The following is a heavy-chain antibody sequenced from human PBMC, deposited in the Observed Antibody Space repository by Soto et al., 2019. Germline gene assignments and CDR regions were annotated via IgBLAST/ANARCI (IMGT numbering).Heavy chain of an antibody. D-gene: IGHD3-22*01. V-gene: IGHV4-31*03. CDR3: ARVLTDYDSSGYSTTSLVFDY. CDR2: IYYSGST. Sequence: PSETLSLTCTVSGGSISSGGYYWSWIRQHPGKGLEWIGHIYYSGSTYYNPSLKSRVTISVDTSKNQFSLKLSSVTAADTAVYYCARVLTDYDSSGYSTTSLVFDYWGQGTLVTVSS. J-gene: IGHJ4*02. CDR1: GGSISSGGYY.